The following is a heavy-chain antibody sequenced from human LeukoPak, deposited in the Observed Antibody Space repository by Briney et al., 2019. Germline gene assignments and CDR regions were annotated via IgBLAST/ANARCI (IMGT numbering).Heavy chain of an antibody. J-gene: IGHJ4*02. V-gene: IGHV3-11*01. Sequence: GGSLRLSCAASGFTFSDYYMSWIRQAPGKGLEWVSYISSSGSTIYYADSVKGRFTISRDNAKNSLYLQMNSLRAGDTAVYYCAKGGFGSSWRNYFDYWGQGTLVTVSS. CDR2: ISSSGSTI. D-gene: IGHD6-13*01. CDR1: GFTFSDYY. CDR3: AKGGFGSSWRNYFDY.